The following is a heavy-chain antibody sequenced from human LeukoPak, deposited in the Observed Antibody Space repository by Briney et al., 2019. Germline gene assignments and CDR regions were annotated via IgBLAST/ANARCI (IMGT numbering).Heavy chain of an antibody. CDR3: ARAPGCRGGKCYAFDY. J-gene: IGHJ4*02. D-gene: IGHD2-15*01. Sequence: PSETLSLTCTVSGGSISSYYWNWVRQPPGKGLEWIGYMLYSGSTNYNPSLKSRVTISVDTSKNQFSLKLTSVTPADTAVYYCARAPGCRGGKCYAFDYWGQGTLVTVSS. CDR1: GGSISSYY. CDR2: MLYSGST. V-gene: IGHV4-59*01.